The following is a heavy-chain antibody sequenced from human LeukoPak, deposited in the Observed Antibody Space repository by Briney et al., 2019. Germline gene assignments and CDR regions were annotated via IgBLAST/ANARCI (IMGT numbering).Heavy chain of an antibody. CDR2: MNPNSGNT. V-gene: IGHV1-8*01. J-gene: IGHJ6*03. D-gene: IGHD6-6*01. Sequence: ASVKVSCKASGYTFTSYDINWVRQATGQGLEWMGWMNPNSGNTGYAQRFQGRVTITADESTSTAYMELSSLRSEDTAVYYCARVGQLNYYYYYMDVWGKGTTVTVSS. CDR3: ARVGQLNYYYYYMDV. CDR1: GYTFTSYD.